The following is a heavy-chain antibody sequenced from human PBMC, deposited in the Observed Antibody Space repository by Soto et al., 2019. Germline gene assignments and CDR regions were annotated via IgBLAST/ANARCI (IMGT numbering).Heavy chain of an antibody. CDR2: ISAYNGNT. CDR3: ARDLGGSYYAPVDY. CDR1: GYTFPSYG. J-gene: IGHJ4*02. V-gene: IGHV1-18*01. D-gene: IGHD1-26*01. Sequence: QVQLVQSGAEVKKPGASVKVSCKASGYTFPSYGISWVRQAPGQGLEWMGWISAYNGNTKYAQKLQGRVTMTTDTATSTAYMGLRSLRSDDTAVYYCARDLGGSYYAPVDYWGQGTLVTVSS.